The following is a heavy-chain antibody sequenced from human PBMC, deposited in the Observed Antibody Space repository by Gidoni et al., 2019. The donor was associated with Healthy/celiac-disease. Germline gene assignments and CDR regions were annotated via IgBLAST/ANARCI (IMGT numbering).Heavy chain of an antibody. CDR1: GSTFTSSW. D-gene: IGHD2-15*01. J-gene: IGHJ4*02. Sequence: EVQLVQSGAEVKTPGESRKISCKGSGSTFTSSWVGWVRQMPGKGLEWMVIIYPGDSDTRYSPAFQGQVTISADKSISTAYLQWSSLKASDTAMYYCARQGPYCSGGSCDGPTPHWGQGTLVTVSS. V-gene: IGHV5-51*01. CDR3: ARQGPYCSGGSCDGPTPH. CDR2: IYPGDSDT.